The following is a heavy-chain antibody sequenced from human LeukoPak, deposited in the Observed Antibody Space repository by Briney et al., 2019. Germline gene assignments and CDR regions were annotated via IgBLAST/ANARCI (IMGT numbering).Heavy chain of an antibody. Sequence: SGPTVVKPTQTLTLTCTFSGFSLTTSAMRVSWIRQPPGKALEWLAHIDWDDDKFYSTSLKTRLTISKDTSKNLVVLTMTNMDPVDTGTYYCARELYSSSWYFDSWGQGTLVTVSS. V-gene: IGHV2-70*04. CDR2: IDWDDDK. CDR3: ARELYSSSWYFDS. CDR1: GFSLTTSAMR. J-gene: IGHJ4*02. D-gene: IGHD6-13*01.